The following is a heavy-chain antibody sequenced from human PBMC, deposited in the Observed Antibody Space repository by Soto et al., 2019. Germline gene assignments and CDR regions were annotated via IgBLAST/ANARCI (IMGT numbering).Heavy chain of an antibody. CDR1: GFTFSSYA. V-gene: IGHV3-23*01. J-gene: IGHJ3*02. D-gene: IGHD1-20*01. CDR3: AKELAITGKGAFDM. Sequence: EVHLLESGGGLVQPGGSLTLSCAASGFTFSSYAMSWVRQAPGKGLEWVSAISGGGGDSTYYADSVKGRLIISKDNSKNALYLQMSSLRAEDTAVYYCAKELAITGKGAFDMWGQGTMVTVSS. CDR2: ISGGGGDST.